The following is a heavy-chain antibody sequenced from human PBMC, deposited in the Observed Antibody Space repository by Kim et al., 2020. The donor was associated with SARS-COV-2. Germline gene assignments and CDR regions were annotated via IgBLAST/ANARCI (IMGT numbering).Heavy chain of an antibody. V-gene: IGHV3-11*01. CDR1: GFTFSDYY. J-gene: IGHJ3*02. CDR3: TKYYYDSSGPIGKDAFDI. D-gene: IGHD3-22*01. CDR2: ISSSGSTI. Sequence: GGSLRLSCAASGFTFSDYYMSWIRQAPGKGLEWVSYISSSGSTIYYADSVKGRFTISRDNAKNSLYLQMNSLRAEDTAVYYCTKYYYDSSGPIGKDAFDIWGQGTMVTVSS.